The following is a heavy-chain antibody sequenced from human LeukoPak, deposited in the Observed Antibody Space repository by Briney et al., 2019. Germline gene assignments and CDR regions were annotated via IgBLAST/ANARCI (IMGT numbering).Heavy chain of an antibody. J-gene: IGHJ4*02. CDR1: DYSFSSYG. Sequence: GASVKVSCKTSDYSFSSYGFTWVRQAPGQGLEWMGWISAFTGNTTYAQKFQGRVTMTTDTSTSTAHMELRSLRSDDTAVYYCASGNYVSGMSYWGQGTLVTVSS. V-gene: IGHV1-18*01. CDR2: ISAFTGNT. D-gene: IGHD3-10*01. CDR3: ASGNYVSGMSY.